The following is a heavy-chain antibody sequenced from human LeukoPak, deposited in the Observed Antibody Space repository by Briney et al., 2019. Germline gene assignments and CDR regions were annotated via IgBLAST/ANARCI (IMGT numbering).Heavy chain of an antibody. CDR2: IYSGGST. V-gene: IGHV3-53*01. CDR3: ANPGVAAPIDY. J-gene: IGHJ4*02. CDR1: GFTVSSNY. D-gene: IGHD2-15*01. Sequence: GGSLRLSCAASGFTVSSNYMSWVRQAPGKGLEWVSVIYSGGSTYYADSVKGQFTISRDNSKNTLYLQMNSLRAEDTAVYYCANPGVAAPIDYWGQGTLVTVSS.